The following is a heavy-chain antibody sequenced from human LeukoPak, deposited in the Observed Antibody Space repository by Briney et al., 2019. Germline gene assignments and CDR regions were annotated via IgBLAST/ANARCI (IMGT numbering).Heavy chain of an antibody. CDR1: GFTFTSFP. CDR3: AKRYCSGGSCY. CDR2: IGADGVTT. V-gene: IGHV3-23*01. J-gene: IGHJ4*02. D-gene: IGHD2-15*01. Sequence: PGGSLRLSCAASGFTFTSFPMSWVRRAPGKGLEYLSLIGADGVTTYYADSVKGRFTISRDNSNNTLYLQMNSLRAEDTAVYYCAKRYCSGGSCYWGQGTLVTVSS.